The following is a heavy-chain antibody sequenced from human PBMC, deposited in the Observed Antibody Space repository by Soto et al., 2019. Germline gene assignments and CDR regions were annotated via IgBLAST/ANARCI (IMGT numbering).Heavy chain of an antibody. J-gene: IGHJ4*02. V-gene: IGHV1-69*12. D-gene: IGHD6-19*01. CDR1: GGTFSSYA. CDR3: ARLYSSGWWGFYY. CDR2: IIPIFGTA. Sequence: QVQLVQSGAEVKKPGSSVKVSCKASGGTFSSYAISWVRQAPGQGLEWMGGIIPIFGTANYAQKFQGRVTITAEEHRSAADMQLSSLRSEDTAESYRARLYSSGWWGFYYWGPGTLVTV.